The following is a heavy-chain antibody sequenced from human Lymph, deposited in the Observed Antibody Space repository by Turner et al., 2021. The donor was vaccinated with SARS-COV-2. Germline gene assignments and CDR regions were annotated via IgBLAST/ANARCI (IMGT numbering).Heavy chain of an antibody. CDR3: ARETVNNWVDP. D-gene: IGHD2-21*02. Sequence: VQLQESGPRLVKPLATLSLTCTVSDVSMNSNYWSWIRQPPGKRLEWIVYIYYRGSTNYNPTLKSRVTISVDTSKSKFSLKLTSVTAAATAIYYCARETVNNWVDPWGQGILVTVSS. CDR2: IYYRGST. J-gene: IGHJ5*02. CDR1: DVSMNSNY. V-gene: IGHV4-59*01.